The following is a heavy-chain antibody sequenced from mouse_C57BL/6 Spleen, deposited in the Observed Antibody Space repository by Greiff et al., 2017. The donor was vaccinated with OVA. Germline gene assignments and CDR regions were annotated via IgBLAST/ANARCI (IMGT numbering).Heavy chain of an antibody. CDR1: GFTFSDYY. V-gene: IGHV5-12*01. Sequence: EVQVVESGGGLVQPGGSLKLSCAASGFTFSDYYMYWVRQTPEKRLEWVAYISNGGGSTYYPDTVKGRFTISRDNAKNTLYLQMSRLKSEDTAMYYCARQGKNYDRYFDVWGTGTTVTVSS. CDR3: ARQGKNYDRYFDV. CDR2: ISNGGGST. D-gene: IGHD2-4*01. J-gene: IGHJ1*03.